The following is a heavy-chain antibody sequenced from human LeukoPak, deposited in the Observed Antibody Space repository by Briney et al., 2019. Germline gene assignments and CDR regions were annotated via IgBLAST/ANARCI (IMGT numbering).Heavy chain of an antibody. CDR1: GGSISSYY. D-gene: IGHD6-19*01. CDR3: ARAGAVAGLFDP. Sequence: SETLSLTCTVSGGSISSYYWGWIRQPPGKGLEWIGSIYYSGSTYYNPSLKSRVTISVDTSKNQFSLKLSSVTAADTAVYYCARAGAVAGLFDPWGQGTLVTVSS. V-gene: IGHV4-39*07. J-gene: IGHJ5*02. CDR2: IYYSGST.